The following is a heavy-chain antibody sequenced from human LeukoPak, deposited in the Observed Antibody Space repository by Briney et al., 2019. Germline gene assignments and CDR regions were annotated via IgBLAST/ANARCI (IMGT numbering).Heavy chain of an antibody. CDR2: ISGSGGST. D-gene: IGHD3-22*01. CDR1: GFTFSSYE. Sequence: GGSLRLSCAASGFTFSSYEMNWVRQAPGKGLEWVSGISGSGGSTFYADSVKGRFTISRDNSKNTLYLQMNSLRAEDTAVYYCAKDRAYYSDSSGYYLVRAYDYWGQGTLVTVSS. V-gene: IGHV3-23*01. CDR3: AKDRAYYSDSSGYYLVRAYDY. J-gene: IGHJ4*02.